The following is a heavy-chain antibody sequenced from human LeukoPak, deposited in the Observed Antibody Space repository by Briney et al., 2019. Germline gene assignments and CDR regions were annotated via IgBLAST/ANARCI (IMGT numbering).Heavy chain of an antibody. CDR2: IYYSGST. J-gene: IGHJ3*02. V-gene: IGHV4-39*01. CDR1: GGSISSSTYY. CDR3: ARPLSGSSSWHGDAFDI. D-gene: IGHD6-13*01. Sequence: SSETLSLTCTVSGGSISSSTYYWGWIRQPPGKGLEWIVSIYYSGSTYYNASLKSRVTISADTSKNQFSLKLSSVTAADTAVYYCARPLSGSSSWHGDAFDIWGQGTMVTVSS.